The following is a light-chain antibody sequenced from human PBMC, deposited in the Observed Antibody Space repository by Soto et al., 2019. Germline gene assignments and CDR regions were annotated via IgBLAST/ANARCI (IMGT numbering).Light chain of an antibody. J-gene: IGKJ2*01. V-gene: IGKV1-39*01. CDR3: QQSYTTPPYT. CDR1: QSITRY. Sequence: DIQMTQSPSSLSASVGDRVTITCRPSQSITRYLNWYQHQPGKAPNILIYDVSTLQSGVPSRFSGSGSGTEFTLTIISLQPEDFATYYCQQSYTTPPYTFGQGTKLEI. CDR2: DVS.